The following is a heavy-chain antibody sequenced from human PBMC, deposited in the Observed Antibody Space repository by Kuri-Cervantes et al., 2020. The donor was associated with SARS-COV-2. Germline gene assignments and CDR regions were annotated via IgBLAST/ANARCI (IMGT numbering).Heavy chain of an antibody. V-gene: IGHV3-30*18. CDR1: GFTFSSYG. CDR3: AKDLEQQLDSHYGMDV. J-gene: IGHJ6*02. CDR2: ISYDGSNK. Sequence: GGSLRLSCAASGFTFSSYGMHWVRQAPGKGLEWVAVISYDGSNKYYADTVKGRFTISRDNSKYTLYLQMNSLRAEDTAVYYCAKDLEQQLDSHYGMDVWGQGTTVTVSS. D-gene: IGHD6-13*01.